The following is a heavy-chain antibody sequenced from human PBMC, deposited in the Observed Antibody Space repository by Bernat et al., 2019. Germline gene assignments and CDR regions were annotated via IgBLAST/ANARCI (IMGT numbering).Heavy chain of an antibody. CDR3: ARGGGIGSGWYFDY. D-gene: IGHD6-19*01. CDR1: GFTFSSYW. Sequence: VQLVESGGGLVQPGGSLRLSCAASGFTFSSYWMHWVRQAPGKGLEWVAVIWYDGSNKYYADSVKGRFTISRDNSKNTLYLQMNSLRAEDTAVYYCARGGGIGSGWYFDYWGQGTLVTVSS. J-gene: IGHJ4*02. V-gene: IGHV3-33*08. CDR2: IWYDGSNK.